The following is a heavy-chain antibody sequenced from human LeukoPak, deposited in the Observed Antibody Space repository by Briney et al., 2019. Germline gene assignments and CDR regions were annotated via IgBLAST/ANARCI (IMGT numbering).Heavy chain of an antibody. D-gene: IGHD2-2*01. CDR3: ARGGGHCTSNSCSSLPLDY. V-gene: IGHV4-34*01. CDR2: INHSGST. Sequence: PSETLSLTCAVYGGSFSGYYWSWIRQPPGKGLEWIGEINHSGSTNYNPSLKSRVTISVDTSKNQFSLKLSSVTAADTAVYYCARGGGHCTSNSCSSLPLDYWGQGVLVTVS. J-gene: IGHJ4*02. CDR1: GGSFSGYY.